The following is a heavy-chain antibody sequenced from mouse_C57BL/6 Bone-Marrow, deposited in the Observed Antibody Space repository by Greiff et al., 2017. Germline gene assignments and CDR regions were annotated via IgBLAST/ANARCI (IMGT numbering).Heavy chain of an antibody. V-gene: IGHV3-6*01. Sequence: VQLKESGPGLVKPSQSLSLTCSVTGYSITSGYYWNWIRQFPGNKLEWMGYISYDGSNNYNPSLKNRISITRDTSKNQFFLKLNSVTTEDTATYYCAREGVNFLYWYFDVWGTGTTVTVSS. CDR1: GYSITSGYY. J-gene: IGHJ1*03. D-gene: IGHD1-3*01. CDR3: AREGVNFLYWYFDV. CDR2: ISYDGSN.